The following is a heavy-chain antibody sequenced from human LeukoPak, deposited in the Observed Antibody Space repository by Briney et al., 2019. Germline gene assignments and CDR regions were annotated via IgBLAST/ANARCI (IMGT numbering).Heavy chain of an antibody. CDR1: GYTFTGNY. CDR2: ISAYNGNT. D-gene: IGHD3-10*01. J-gene: IGHJ4*02. Sequence: ASVKVSCKASGYTFTGNYMHWVRQAHGQGLEWMGWISAYNGNTNYAQKFQGRVTMTTDTFTSTAYMELRSLRSDDTAMYHCARDTDTGNYYGSGSYYSPPGYWGQGTLVTVSS. V-gene: IGHV1-18*04. CDR3: ARDTDTGNYYGSGSYYSPPGY.